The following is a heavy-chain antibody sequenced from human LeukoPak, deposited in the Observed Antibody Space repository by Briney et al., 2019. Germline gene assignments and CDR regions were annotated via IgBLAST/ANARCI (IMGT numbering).Heavy chain of an antibody. V-gene: IGHV7-4-1*02. CDR3: ARWGYGSGSYPNGGFDP. J-gene: IGHJ5*02. Sequence: GASVKVSCKASGYTFTSYVMNWVRQAPGQGLEWMGWINTNTGNPTYAQGFIGRFVFSLDTSVSTAYLQISSLKAEDTAMYYCARWGYGSGSYPNGGFDPWGQGTLVIVSS. CDR1: GYTFTSYV. D-gene: IGHD3-10*01. CDR2: INTNTGNP.